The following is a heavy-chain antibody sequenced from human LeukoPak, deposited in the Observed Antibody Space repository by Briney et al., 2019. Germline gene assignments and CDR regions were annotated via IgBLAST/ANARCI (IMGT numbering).Heavy chain of an antibody. Sequence: PGGSLKLSCEGSGFTVSSNYMSWVRQAPGKGLEWVSVIYGGGSTYYAGSVKGRFTISKDNSKNTLYLQMNSLRAEDTAVYYCATSAAVRLFDYWGQGALVTVSS. J-gene: IGHJ4*02. V-gene: IGHV3-53*01. D-gene: IGHD2-2*01. CDR3: ATSAAVRLFDY. CDR2: IYGGGST. CDR1: GFTVSSNY.